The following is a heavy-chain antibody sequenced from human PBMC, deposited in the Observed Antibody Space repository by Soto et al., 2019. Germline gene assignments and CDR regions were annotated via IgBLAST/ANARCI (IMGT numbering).Heavy chain of an antibody. J-gene: IGHJ4*01. V-gene: IGHV1-46*01. CDR2: IKPSGGIT. CDR3: GPARDFDGPPGI. D-gene: IGHD3-9*01. Sequence: ASVKVSCQASGYTFTSYYRHWVRQTPGQGLEWMGIIKPSGGITNYAQKFQGRLTMTRDTSTSTVYMELSSLRSEDTAVYYCGPARDFDGPPGIWGQGPLVTASS. CDR1: GYTFTSYY.